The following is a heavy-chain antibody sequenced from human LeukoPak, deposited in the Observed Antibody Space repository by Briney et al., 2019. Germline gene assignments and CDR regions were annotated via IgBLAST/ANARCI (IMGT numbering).Heavy chain of an antibody. V-gene: IGHV3-43D*03. CDR1: GFTFDDYA. J-gene: IGHJ4*02. CDR3: AKDMGPGYSSSWYHHSGIDY. CDR2: ISWDGGST. Sequence: GGSLRLSCAASGFTFDDYAMHWVRQAPGKGLEWVSLISWDGGSTYYADSVKGRFTISRDNGKNSLYLQMNSLRAEDTALYYCAKDMGPGYSSSWYHHSGIDYWGQGTLVTVSS. D-gene: IGHD6-13*01.